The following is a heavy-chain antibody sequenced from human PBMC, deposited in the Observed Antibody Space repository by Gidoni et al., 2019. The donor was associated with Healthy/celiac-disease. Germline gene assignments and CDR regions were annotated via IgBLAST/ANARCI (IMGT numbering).Heavy chain of an antibody. V-gene: IGHV4-34*01. J-gene: IGHJ4*02. CDR3: ARGPISSGSLDY. D-gene: IGHD6-19*01. Sequence: PPGKGLEWIGEINHSGSTNYNPSLKSRVTISVDTSKNQFSLKLSSVTAADTAVYYCARGPISSGSLDYWGQGTLVTVSS. CDR2: INHSGST.